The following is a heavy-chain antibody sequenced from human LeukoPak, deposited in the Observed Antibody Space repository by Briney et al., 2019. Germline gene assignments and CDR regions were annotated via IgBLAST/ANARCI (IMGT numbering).Heavy chain of an antibody. V-gene: IGHV4-39*01. Sequence: SETLSLTCTVSGGSISSTSYYWGWIRQPPGEELEWIGSMYYTGNTHYSPSLKSRVTISVDTSKNQFSLELNSVTAADTAVYYCARLYYGMDVWGQGTTVTVSS. CDR1: GGSISSTSYY. CDR3: ARLYYGMDV. J-gene: IGHJ6*02. CDR2: MYYTGNT.